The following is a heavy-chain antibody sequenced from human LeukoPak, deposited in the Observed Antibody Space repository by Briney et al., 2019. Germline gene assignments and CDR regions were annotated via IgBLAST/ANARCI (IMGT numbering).Heavy chain of an antibody. CDR1: GYSFTSYW. CDR2: IYPGDSDT. J-gene: IGHJ3*02. Sequence: GESLKISCRGSGYSFTSYWIGWVRQMPGKGLEWMGIIYPGDSDTRYSPSFQGQVTISADKSITTAYLQWSSLKASDTAMYYCARPAEPSGWYPPPDAFDIWGQGTMVTVSS. V-gene: IGHV5-51*01. CDR3: ARPAEPSGWYPPPDAFDI. D-gene: IGHD6-19*01.